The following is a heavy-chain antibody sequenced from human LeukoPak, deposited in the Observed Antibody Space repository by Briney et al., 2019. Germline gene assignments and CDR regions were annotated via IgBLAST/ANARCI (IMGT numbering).Heavy chain of an antibody. CDR3: ARDLGYCSGGSCYPWFDP. Sequence: PSETLSLTCAVYGGSFSGYYWSWIRQPPGRGLEWIGNIYYSGSTNYNPSLKSRVTISVDTSKNQFSLKLNSVTAADTAVYYCARDLGYCSGGSCYPWFDPWGQGTLVTVSS. CDR1: GGSFSGYY. D-gene: IGHD2-15*01. CDR2: IYYSGST. V-gene: IGHV4-59*01. J-gene: IGHJ5*02.